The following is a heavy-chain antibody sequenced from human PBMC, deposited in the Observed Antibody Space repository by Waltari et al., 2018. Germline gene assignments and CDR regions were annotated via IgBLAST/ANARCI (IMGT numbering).Heavy chain of an antibody. CDR3: ATEEAYSSSSRDWYFDL. D-gene: IGHD6-6*01. J-gene: IGHJ2*01. Sequence: QVQLVQSGAEVKKPGSSVKVSCKASGGTLSSSTISWVRQAPGHGLEWMGRIITLLGIANYAQKFQDRVTISADKSMSTAYMELSSLTSEDTAVYYCATEEAYSSSSRDWYFDLWGRGTLVTVSS. CDR1: GGTLSSST. CDR2: IITLLGIA. V-gene: IGHV1-69*08.